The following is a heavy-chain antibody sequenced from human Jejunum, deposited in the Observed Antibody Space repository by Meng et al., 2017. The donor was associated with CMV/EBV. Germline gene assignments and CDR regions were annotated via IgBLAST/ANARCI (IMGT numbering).Heavy chain of an antibody. CDR3: ARGLTGPEYYYNAMDV. Sequence: SISSGLTYWGWIRQPPGKGLEWIGRFYFSGDAYYNPSLKSRVTISLDTSKNQVSLKVTSVTAADTAVYYCARGLTGPEYYYNAMDVRGQGTTVTVSS. CDR1: SISSGLTY. V-gene: IGHV4-39*07. D-gene: IGHD3-10*01. CDR2: FYFSGDA. J-gene: IGHJ6*02.